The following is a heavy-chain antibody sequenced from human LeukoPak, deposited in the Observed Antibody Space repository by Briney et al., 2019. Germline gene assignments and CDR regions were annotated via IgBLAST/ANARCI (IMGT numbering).Heavy chain of an antibody. CDR1: GFTFDDYA. D-gene: IGHD1-26*01. CDR2: ISSNSGSV. J-gene: IGHJ4*02. Sequence: GGSLRLSCAASGFTFDDYAMHWVRQAPGKGLEWVSGISSNSGSVGYADSVKGRFTISRDNAKNSLYLQMNSLRAEDTALYYCAKDNSGSYILDYWGQGTLVTVSS. V-gene: IGHV3-9*01. CDR3: AKDNSGSYILDY.